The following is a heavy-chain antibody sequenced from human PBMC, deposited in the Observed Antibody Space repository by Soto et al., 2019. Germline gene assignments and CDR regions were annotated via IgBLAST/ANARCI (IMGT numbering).Heavy chain of an antibody. CDR3: AKEGSSSSPRYYYMDV. CDR2: ISGSGGST. D-gene: IGHD6-6*01. V-gene: IGHV3-23*01. Sequence: GGSLRLSCAASGFTFSSYAMSWVRQAPGKGLEWVSAISGSGGSTYYADSVKGRFTLSRDNSKNTLYLQVSSLRADDTAVYYCAKEGSSSSPRYYYMDVWGKGTTVTVSS. J-gene: IGHJ6*03. CDR1: GFTFSSYA.